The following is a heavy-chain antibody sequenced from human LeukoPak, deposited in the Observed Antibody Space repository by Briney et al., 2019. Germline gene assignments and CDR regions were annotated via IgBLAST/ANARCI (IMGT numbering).Heavy chain of an antibody. V-gene: IGHV1-2*06. CDR1: GYTFTGYY. J-gene: IGHJ4*02. CDR2: INPNSGGT. CDR3: ARDPEYCTNGVCYIEGY. D-gene: IGHD2-8*01. Sequence: ASVKVSCKASGYTFTGYYMHWVRQAPGQGLEWMGRINPNSGGTNYAQKFQGRVTMTRDTSISTAYRELSRLRSDDTAVYYCARDPEYCTNGVCYIEGYWGQGTLVTVSS.